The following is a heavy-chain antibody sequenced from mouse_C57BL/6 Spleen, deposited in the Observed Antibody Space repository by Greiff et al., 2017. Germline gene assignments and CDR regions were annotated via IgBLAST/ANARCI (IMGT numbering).Heavy chain of an antibody. J-gene: IGHJ3*01. V-gene: IGHV1-52*01. Sequence: VQLQQPGAELVRPGSSVKLSCKASGYTFTSYWMHWVKQRPIQGLAWIGNIDPSDSEPHYNQKFKDKATLTVYKSSSTAYMQLSSLTSEDSAVYYCARDYGSSWFAYWGQGTLVTVSA. CDR1: GYTFTSYW. D-gene: IGHD1-1*01. CDR3: ARDYGSSWFAY. CDR2: IDPSDSEP.